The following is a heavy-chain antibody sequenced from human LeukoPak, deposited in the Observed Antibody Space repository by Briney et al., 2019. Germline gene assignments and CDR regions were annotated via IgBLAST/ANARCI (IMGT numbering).Heavy chain of an antibody. CDR2: IYTGGNT. V-gene: IGHV4-61*02. CDR1: GDSITNGIFH. J-gene: IGHJ4*02. CDR3: ARDRGFEGPVYFDY. Sequence: SETLSLTCTVSGDSITNGIFHWSWIRQPAGKELEWIGRIYTGGNTAYNPSLNSRVTMSLDTSKNQFSLKLTSVTAADTAVYYCARDRGFEGPVYFDYWGQGTLVTVSS. D-gene: IGHD3-16*01.